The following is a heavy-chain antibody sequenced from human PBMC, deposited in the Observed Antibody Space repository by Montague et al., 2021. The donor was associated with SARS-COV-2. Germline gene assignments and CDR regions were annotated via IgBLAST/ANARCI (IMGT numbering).Heavy chain of an antibody. CDR2: ISSTGSTI. D-gene: IGHD2-8*01. CDR1: GFTFSSYE. V-gene: IGHV3-48*03. Sequence: SLRLSCAASGFTFSSYEMNWVRQAPGKGLEWVSYISSTGSTIFYADSVKGRFTISRDNAKNSLYLQMSSLRAEDTAVYYCASRAPTRIVLMVYAIGGYFDYWGQGTLDTVSS. CDR3: ASRAPTRIVLMVYAIGGYFDY. J-gene: IGHJ4*02.